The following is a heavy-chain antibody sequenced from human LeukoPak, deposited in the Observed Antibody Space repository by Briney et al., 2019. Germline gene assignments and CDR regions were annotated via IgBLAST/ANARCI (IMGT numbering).Heavy chain of an antibody. V-gene: IGHV3-7*01. CDR2: IKQDGSEK. CDR3: AKDRDYYDSSGHDY. D-gene: IGHD3-22*01. J-gene: IGHJ4*02. Sequence: GGSLRLSCAASGFTFSRYWMTWVRQAPGKGLEWVANIKQDGSEKYYVDSVKGRFTISRDNAKNSLYLQMNSLRAEDTAVYYCAKDRDYYDSSGHDYWGQGTLVTVSS. CDR1: GFTFSRYW.